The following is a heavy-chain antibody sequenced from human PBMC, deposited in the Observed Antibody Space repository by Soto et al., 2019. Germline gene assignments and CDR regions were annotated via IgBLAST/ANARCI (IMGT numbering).Heavy chain of an antibody. CDR1: GASVSSYY. Sequence: QVQLQESGPGLVKPSETLSLTCTVSGASVSSYYWTWIRQPPGRGLEWIGFMSYSGNTNYNPALKSRVTISGDTSKNQCSLSLRSVTAADTAVYYCARVLDSCTGGSCYSPYYYYMDVWGKGTTVTVSS. CDR2: MSYSGNT. D-gene: IGHD2-15*01. CDR3: ARVLDSCTGGSCYSPYYYYMDV. J-gene: IGHJ6*03. V-gene: IGHV4-59*02.